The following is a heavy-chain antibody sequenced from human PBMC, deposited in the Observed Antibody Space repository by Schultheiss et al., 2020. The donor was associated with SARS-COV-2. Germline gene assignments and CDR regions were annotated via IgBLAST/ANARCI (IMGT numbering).Heavy chain of an antibody. J-gene: IGHJ6*02. CDR3: AKVMVYVIYYHYGMDV. V-gene: IGHV3-73*01. D-gene: IGHD2-8*01. CDR2: IRSKANSYAT. CDR1: GFTFSGSA. Sequence: GESLKISCAASGFTFSGSAMHWVRQASGKGLEWVGRIRSKANSYATAYAASVKGRFTISRDDSKNTLYLQMNSLKTEDTAVYYCAKVMVYVIYYHYGMDVWGQGTTVTVSS.